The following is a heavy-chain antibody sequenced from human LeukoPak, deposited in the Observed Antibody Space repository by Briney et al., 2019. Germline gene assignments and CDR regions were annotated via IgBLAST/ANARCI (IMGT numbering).Heavy chain of an antibody. D-gene: IGHD5-18*01. CDR1: GFTVSSNY. CDR2: IYSGGST. J-gene: IGHJ6*02. V-gene: IGHV3-66*01. Sequence: GGSLRLSCAASGFTVSSNYMSWVRQAPGKGLEWVSVIYSGGSTYYADSVKGRFTISRDNSKNTLYLQMNSLRAEDTAVYYCATSGYSYGWLVYYYYYGMDVWGQGTTVTVSS. CDR3: ATSGYSYGWLVYYYYYGMDV.